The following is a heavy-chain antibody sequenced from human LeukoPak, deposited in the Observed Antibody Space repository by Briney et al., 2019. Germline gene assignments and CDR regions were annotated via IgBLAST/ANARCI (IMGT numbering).Heavy chain of an antibody. Sequence: SETLSLTCTVSGYSISSGYYWGWIRQPPGKGLEWIGSIYHSGSTYYNPSLKSRVTMSVDTSKNQFSLKLSSVTAADTAVYFCARGYRNTVFFDYWGQGALVTVSS. J-gene: IGHJ4*02. CDR3: ARGYRNTVFFDY. CDR1: GYSISSGYY. CDR2: IYHSGST. V-gene: IGHV4-38-2*02. D-gene: IGHD4-11*01.